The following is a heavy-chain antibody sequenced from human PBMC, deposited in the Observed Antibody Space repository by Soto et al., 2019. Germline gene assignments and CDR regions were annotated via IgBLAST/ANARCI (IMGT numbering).Heavy chain of an antibody. Sequence: HPGGSLRLSCAASGFTVSSNYMSWVRQAPGKGLEWVSVIYSGGSTYYADSVKGRFTISRDNSKNTLYLQMNSLRAEDTAVYYCSRDVGSGNYYYFYVMDVWGQGTTVTVSS. CDR2: IYSGGST. CDR3: SRDVGSGNYYYFYVMDV. V-gene: IGHV3-53*01. CDR1: GFTVSSNY. D-gene: IGHD3-10*01. J-gene: IGHJ6*02.